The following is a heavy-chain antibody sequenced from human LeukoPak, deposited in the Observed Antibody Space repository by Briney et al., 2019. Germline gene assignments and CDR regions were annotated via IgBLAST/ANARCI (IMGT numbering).Heavy chain of an antibody. D-gene: IGHD5-18*01. CDR1: GGSISNSSSY. Sequence: SETLSLTCTVSGGSISNSSSYWGWIRQPPGKGLEWIGSIYYSGSTYYNPSLKSRVTISVDTSKNQFSLKLSSVTAADTAVYYCARDYQGGYGDKTVDYWGQGTLVTVSS. CDR3: ARDYQGGYGDKTVDY. CDR2: IYYSGST. V-gene: IGHV4-39*07. J-gene: IGHJ4*02.